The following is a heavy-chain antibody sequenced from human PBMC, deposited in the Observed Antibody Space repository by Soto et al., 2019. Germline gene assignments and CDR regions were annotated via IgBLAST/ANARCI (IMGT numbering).Heavy chain of an antibody. CDR1: GFTFSTYE. Sequence: SLRLCCTASGFTFSTYEFNWFRQAPGRGLEWISYISVSGNIIKYADSVKGRFTISRDNSERTLHLHMSSLRVDDTAVYFCVRDTMRASAAASLDYWGRGTQVTVSS. CDR3: VRDTMRASAAASLDY. D-gene: IGHD6-13*01. J-gene: IGHJ4*02. V-gene: IGHV3-48*03. CDR2: ISVSGNII.